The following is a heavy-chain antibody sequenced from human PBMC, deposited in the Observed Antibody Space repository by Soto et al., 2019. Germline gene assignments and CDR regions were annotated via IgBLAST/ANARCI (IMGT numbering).Heavy chain of an antibody. CDR2: ISWNGNII. D-gene: IGHD2-15*01. Sequence: EVQLVESGGGLVQPGRSLRLSCAASGFTFDDYAMYWDRRLPGKGLEWVSSISWNGNIIGYADSVKGRFTISRDNAKNSLYLQLNSLRPEDTALYYCAKGGPDAFCGGGRCYFDSWGQGTLVTVSS. J-gene: IGHJ4*02. CDR1: GFTFDDYA. V-gene: IGHV3-9*01. CDR3: AKGGPDAFCGGGRCYFDS.